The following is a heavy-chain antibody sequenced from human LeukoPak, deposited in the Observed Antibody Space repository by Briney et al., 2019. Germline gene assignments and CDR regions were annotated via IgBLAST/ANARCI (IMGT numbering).Heavy chain of an antibody. CDR1: GSTFSDQY. CDR3: TRGYSGVAIYAFDI. Sequence: PGRSLRLSCAASGSTFSDQYMDWARQPQGKGLDWVGRIGNKANSYTTEYAASVKGRFTISRDDSKNSLYLQMNSLKTEDTAVYHCTRGYSGVAIYAFDIWGQGTMVTVSS. J-gene: IGHJ3*02. D-gene: IGHD6-19*01. CDR2: IGNKANSYTT. V-gene: IGHV3-72*01.